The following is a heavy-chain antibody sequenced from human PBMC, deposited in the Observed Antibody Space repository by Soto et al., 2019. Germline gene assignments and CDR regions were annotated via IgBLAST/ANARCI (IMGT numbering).Heavy chain of an antibody. V-gene: IGHV5-51*01. J-gene: IGHJ4*02. CDR2: IYPADSDT. CDR1: GYNFANYW. D-gene: IGHD3-22*01. CDR3: VRPDSSGYYVY. Sequence: PGESLKISCKGPGYNFANYWIGWVRQMPGKGLEWMAIIYPADSDTRYSPSFQGQVTLLADKSISTAYLQWSSLKASDTARYFCVRPDSSGYYVYWGQGTLVTVSS.